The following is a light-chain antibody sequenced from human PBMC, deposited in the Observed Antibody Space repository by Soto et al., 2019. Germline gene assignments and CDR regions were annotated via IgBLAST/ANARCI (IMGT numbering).Light chain of an antibody. CDR2: GNN. J-gene: IGLJ3*02. CDR3: AAWDNSLSVL. Sequence: QPVLTQPPSASGTPGQRVTISCSGSSSNIGTNSVYWYQQLPGTAPKLLIYGNNQRPSGVPDRFSGSKSGASASLAISGLRSEDEADYYCAAWDNSLSVLFGGGTKLTVL. CDR1: SSNIGTNS. V-gene: IGLV1-47*02.